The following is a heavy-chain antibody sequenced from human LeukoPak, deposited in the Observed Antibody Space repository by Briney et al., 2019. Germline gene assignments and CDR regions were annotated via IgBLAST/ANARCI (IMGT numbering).Heavy chain of an antibody. J-gene: IGHJ4*02. D-gene: IGHD6-19*01. CDR2: ISSSGSTI. V-gene: IGHV3-48*03. CDR1: GFTFSSYE. Sequence: GGSLRLSCAASGFTFSSYEMNWVRQAPGKGLEWVSYISSSGSTIYYADSVKGRFTISRDNAKNSLYLQMNSLRAEDTAVYYCARVGRFVNGWFAIAYWGQGTRVTVSS. CDR3: ARVGRFVNGWFAIAY.